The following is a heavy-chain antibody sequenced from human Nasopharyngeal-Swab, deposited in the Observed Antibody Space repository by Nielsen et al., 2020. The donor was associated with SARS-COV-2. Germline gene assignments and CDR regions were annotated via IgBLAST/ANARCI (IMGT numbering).Heavy chain of an antibody. Sequence: ESLKISCAASGFTVSSNYMSWIRQPPGKGLEWIGYIYYGGNTDYNPSLRSRVAISIDTSKNQFSLRLTSVTAADTAVYYCARGVSVDSRYFDYWGQGILVTVSS. V-gene: IGHV4-59*02. CDR1: GFTVSSNY. CDR2: IYYGGNT. CDR3: ARGVSVDSRYFDY. J-gene: IGHJ4*02. D-gene: IGHD3-22*01.